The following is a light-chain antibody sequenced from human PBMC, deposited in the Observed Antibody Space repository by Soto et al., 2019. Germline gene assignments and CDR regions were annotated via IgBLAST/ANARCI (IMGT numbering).Light chain of an antibody. CDR3: CSYAGSSTYV. CDR2: EGS. CDR1: SSDVGSYNL. J-gene: IGLJ1*01. V-gene: IGLV2-23*01. Sequence: QSALTLPASVSGSPGQSITISCTGTSSDVGSYNLVSWYQQHPGKAPKLMIYEGSKRPSGVSNRFSGSKSGNTASLTISGLQAEDEADYYCCSYAGSSTYVFGTVTKV.